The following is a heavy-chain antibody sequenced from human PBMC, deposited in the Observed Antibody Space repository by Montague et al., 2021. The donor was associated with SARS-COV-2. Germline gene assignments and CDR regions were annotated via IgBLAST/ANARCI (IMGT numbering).Heavy chain of an antibody. V-gene: IGHV4-39*01. J-gene: IGHJ5*02. CDR2: IYNSGTT. CDR1: GDSVSSSDHY. D-gene: IGHD4-17*01. CDR3: ARHRNYGDHSLDNWFHP. Sequence: SETLSLTCTVSGDSVSSSDHYWGWTRQSPGRGLDWIGTIYNSGTTYYNPSLKSRLTISIDTSKNQFSLKLSSVTAADTAVYYCARHRNYGDHSLDNWFHPWGQGTLVTVSS.